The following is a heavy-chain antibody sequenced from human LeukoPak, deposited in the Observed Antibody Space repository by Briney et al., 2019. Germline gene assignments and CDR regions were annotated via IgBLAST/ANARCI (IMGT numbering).Heavy chain of an antibody. CDR3: ARDEYGDYAGWFDP. CDR2: IYYSGSS. V-gene: IGHV4-39*07. J-gene: IGHJ5*02. CDR1: GGSISSSSSY. D-gene: IGHD4-17*01. Sequence: PSETLSLTCSVSGGSISSSSSYWGWIRQPPGKGLEWIGSIYYSGSSFDNPALKSRVTISVDTSKNQFSLKLSSVTAADTAVYYCARDEYGDYAGWFDPWGQGTLVTVSS.